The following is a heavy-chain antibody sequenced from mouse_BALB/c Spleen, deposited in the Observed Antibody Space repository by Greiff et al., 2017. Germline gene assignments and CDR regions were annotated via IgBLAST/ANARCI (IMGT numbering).Heavy chain of an antibody. V-gene: IGHV1-69*02. J-gene: IGHJ2*01. CDR1: GYTFTSYW. CDR2: IDPSDSYT. Sequence: QVQLQQPGAELVKPGASVKLSCKASGYTFTSYWMHWVKQRPGQGLEWIGEIDPSDSYTNYNQKFKGKATLTVDESSSTAYMQLSSLTSEDSAVYYCARSAGTGDYWGQGTTLTVSS. D-gene: IGHD4-1*01. CDR3: ARSAGTGDY.